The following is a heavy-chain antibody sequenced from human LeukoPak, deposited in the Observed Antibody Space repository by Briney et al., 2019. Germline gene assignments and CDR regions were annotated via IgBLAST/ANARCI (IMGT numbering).Heavy chain of an antibody. D-gene: IGHD1-26*01. CDR1: GGSISSNIFS. J-gene: IGHJ4*02. Sequence: SETLSLTCIVSGGSISSNIFSWGWIRLPPGVGLEWIGSISYTGSTYYNPSLKSRVTVSIDTSKNRFSLKLNSVTAADTAVYYCARHVVAEGTGGTGAYWGQGTLVTVAS. CDR3: ARHVVAEGTGGTGAY. V-gene: IGHV4-39*01. CDR2: ISYTGST.